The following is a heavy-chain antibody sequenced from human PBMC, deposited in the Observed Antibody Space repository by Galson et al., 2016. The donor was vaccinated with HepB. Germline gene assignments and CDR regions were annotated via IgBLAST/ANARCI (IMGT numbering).Heavy chain of an antibody. D-gene: IGHD2-2*01. CDR2: IKGEADGGTT. J-gene: IGHJ4*02. Sequence: SLRLSCAASGLTFTNAWMTWVRQAPGKGLEWVGRIKGEADGGTTDYAAPVKGRFYISSEYSTHTLFLHMNSLRVEDGAVYYCVPVKLTTWYAFDSWGQGTLVTVSS. CDR3: VPVKLTTWYAFDS. V-gene: IGHV3-15*01. CDR1: GLTFTNAW.